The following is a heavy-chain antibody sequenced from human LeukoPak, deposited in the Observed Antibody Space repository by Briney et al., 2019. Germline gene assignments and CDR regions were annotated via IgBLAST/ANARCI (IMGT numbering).Heavy chain of an antibody. J-gene: IGHJ6*03. V-gene: IGHV4-59*01. Sequence: SETLSLTCIVSGGSISSYYWSWIRQPPGKGLEWIGYIYYSGSTNYNPSLKSRVTISVDTSKNQFSLKLSSVTAADTAVYYCARGGGLNYYYYYMDVWGKGTTVTISS. CDR1: GGSISSYY. D-gene: IGHD3-16*01. CDR2: IYYSGST. CDR3: ARGGGLNYYYYYMDV.